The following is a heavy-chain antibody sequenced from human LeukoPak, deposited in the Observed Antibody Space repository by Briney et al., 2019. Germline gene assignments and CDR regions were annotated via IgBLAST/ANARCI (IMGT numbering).Heavy chain of an antibody. CDR3: ARNGFGESAEGPYYYYGMDV. D-gene: IGHD3-10*01. V-gene: IGHV4-34*01. J-gene: IGHJ6*02. CDR1: GGSFSGYY. CDR2: INHSGST. Sequence: SETLSLTCAVYGGSFSGYYWSWIRQPPGKGLEWIGEINHSGSTNYNPSLKGRVTISVDTSKNQFSLKLSSVTAADTAVYYCARNGFGESAEGPYYYYGMDVWGQGTTVTVSS.